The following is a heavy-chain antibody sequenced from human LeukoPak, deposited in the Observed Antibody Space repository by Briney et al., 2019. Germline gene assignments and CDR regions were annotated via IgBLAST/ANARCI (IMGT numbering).Heavy chain of an antibody. V-gene: IGHV3-53*01. D-gene: IGHD6-19*01. J-gene: IGHJ3*01. CDR1: GFTVSGSY. Sequence: PGGSLRLSCAASGFTVSGSYMSWIRQAPGKGLEWVSILYSVGTIYYADSVKGRFTISSDNSKNTLYLQMNSLRVEDAAVYYCARLVVDSHAFDVWGQGTMVTVSS. CDR3: ARLVVDSHAFDV. CDR2: LYSVGTI.